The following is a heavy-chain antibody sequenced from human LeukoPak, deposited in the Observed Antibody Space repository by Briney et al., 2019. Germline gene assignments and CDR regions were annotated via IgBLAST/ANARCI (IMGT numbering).Heavy chain of an antibody. CDR2: ISGSGNTI. CDR1: GFTFSDYY. D-gene: IGHD5-18*01. V-gene: IGHV3-11*01. CDR3: ATDVGQLWSPDN. Sequence: PGRSLRLSCAASGFTFSDYYMSWIRQAPGKGLEWVSYISGSGNTIYYADSVKGRFTISRDNAKNSVYLHMNSLRADDTAVYYCATDVGQLWSPDNWGQGTLVTVSS. J-gene: IGHJ4*02.